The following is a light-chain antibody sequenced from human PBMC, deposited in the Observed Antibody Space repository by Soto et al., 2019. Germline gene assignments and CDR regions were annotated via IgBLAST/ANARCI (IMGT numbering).Light chain of an antibody. CDR1: QSVSGW. CDR3: QQYSVYWT. J-gene: IGKJ1*01. V-gene: IGKV1-5*01. CDR2: DAS. Sequence: DLQMTQSPSTLSASVGDTVTVXXRASQSVSGWLAWYQQKPGEAPEVLIYDASSWAGGVPSRFTGSGSGTEFTLTINSLQPDDFATYYCQQYSVYWTFGQGTKVDIK.